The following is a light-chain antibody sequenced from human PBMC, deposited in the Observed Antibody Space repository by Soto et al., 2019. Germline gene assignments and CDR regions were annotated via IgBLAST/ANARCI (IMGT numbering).Light chain of an antibody. CDR1: QSINSN. J-gene: IGKJ4*01. Sequence: EIVMTQSPATLSVSPGERATLSCRASQSINSNLAWYQQKPDQAHRLLIYGASTRDPGVPARFSGSGSGTKFTLTISCLHSEDFAVYYCQHYNNRQLTFGGGTKVYIK. CDR2: GAS. V-gene: IGKV3-15*01. CDR3: QHYNNRQLT.